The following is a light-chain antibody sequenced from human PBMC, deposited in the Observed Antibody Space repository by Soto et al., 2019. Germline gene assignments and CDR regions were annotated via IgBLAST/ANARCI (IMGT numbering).Light chain of an antibody. CDR3: HQSYSTPT. CDR2: AAS. V-gene: IGKV1-39*01. J-gene: IGKJ5*01. CDR1: QSIGSY. Sequence: DIQMTQSPSSLSASVGDRVTITCRASQSIGSYLNWYHQKPGKAPKLLIYAASNLQSGVPSRFSGSGSGTDFTLTISSLQPEDFATYYCHQSYSTPTFGQGTRLEIK.